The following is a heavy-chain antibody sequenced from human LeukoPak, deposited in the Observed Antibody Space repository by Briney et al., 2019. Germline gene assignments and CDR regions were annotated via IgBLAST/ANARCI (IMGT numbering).Heavy chain of an antibody. CDR1: GFIFDDYA. D-gene: IGHD3-3*01. V-gene: IGHV3-9*01. CDR2: ISWNSGSI. J-gene: IGHJ5*02. Sequence: GGSLRLSCAASGFIFDDYAIHWVRQAPGKGLEWVSGISWNSGSIAYADSVKGRFTISRDNAKNTLYLQMNSLRAEDTAVYYCARGPPPTVITNFGWFDPWGQGTLVTVSS. CDR3: ARGPPPTVITNFGWFDP.